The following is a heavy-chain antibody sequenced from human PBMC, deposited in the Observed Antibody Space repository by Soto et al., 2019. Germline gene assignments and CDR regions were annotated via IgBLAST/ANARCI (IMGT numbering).Heavy chain of an antibody. CDR2: VWHDGKTK. J-gene: IGHJ4*02. D-gene: IGHD3-10*01. CDR1: GFTFSNYG. V-gene: IGHV3-33*01. Sequence: QVQLVESGGGVVQPERSLRLSCAASGFTFSNYGMNWVRQAPGKGLEWVAVVWHDGKTKYYADSVEGRFTISRDNSRNTLFLQMNSLRAEDTAVYHCARDRGSDDPIDYWGQGTLVTVSS. CDR3: ARDRGSDDPIDY.